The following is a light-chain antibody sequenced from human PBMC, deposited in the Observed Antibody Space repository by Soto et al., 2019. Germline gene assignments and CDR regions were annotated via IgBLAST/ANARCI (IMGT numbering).Light chain of an antibody. CDR3: SSYTSSSTSYV. V-gene: IGLV2-14*01. Sequence: QSVLTQPGSVSGSPGQTITISCTGTSSDVGGYNYVSWYQQHPGKAPKLMIYDVSNRPSGVSNRFSGSKSGNTASLTISGLQAEDKADYYCSSYTSSSTSYVFGTGTKLTVL. CDR1: SSDVGGYNY. J-gene: IGLJ1*01. CDR2: DVS.